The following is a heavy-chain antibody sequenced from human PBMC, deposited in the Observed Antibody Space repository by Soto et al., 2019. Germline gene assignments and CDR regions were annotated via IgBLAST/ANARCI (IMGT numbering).Heavy chain of an antibody. V-gene: IGHV3-30-3*01. J-gene: IGHJ4*02. CDR2: ISYDGPRK. D-gene: IGHD3-22*01. Sequence: GGCPRLCCAASGFTFDNYAMHWVLQAPSKALEWVAIISYDGPRKYCADSVKGRFTDSRDSFKNTLYLRMSSLGVEASAVYYWAREQRDYYDSRGYFLHWGQEALVT. CDR1: GFTFDNYA. CDR3: AREQRDYYDSRGYFLH.